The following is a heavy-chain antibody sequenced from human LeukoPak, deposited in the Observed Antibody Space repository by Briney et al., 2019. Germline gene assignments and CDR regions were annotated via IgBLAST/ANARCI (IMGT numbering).Heavy chain of an antibody. J-gene: IGHJ4*02. D-gene: IGHD3-10*01. Sequence: GGSLRLSCAASGFSFSSYSMNWVRQAPGKGLEWVSFISGSSSHMYYVDSVKGRFTISRGNARNSLYLEMNSLRDDDSAIYYCARDAGGDFDYWGQGTLVTVSS. CDR2: ISGSSSHM. CDR3: ARDAGGDFDY. CDR1: GFSFSSYS. V-gene: IGHV3-21*01.